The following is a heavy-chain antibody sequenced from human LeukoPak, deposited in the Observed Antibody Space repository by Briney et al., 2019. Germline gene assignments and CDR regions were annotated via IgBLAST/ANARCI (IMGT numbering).Heavy chain of an antibody. Sequence: GGSLRLSCAASGFTFSSYWMSWVRQAPGKGLEWVAVISYDGSNKYYADSVKGRFTISRDNSKNTLYLQMNSLRAEDTAVYYCARRRGDYWGQGTLVTVSS. V-gene: IGHV3-30-3*01. CDR3: ARRRGDY. CDR1: GFTFSSYW. J-gene: IGHJ4*02. CDR2: ISYDGSNK.